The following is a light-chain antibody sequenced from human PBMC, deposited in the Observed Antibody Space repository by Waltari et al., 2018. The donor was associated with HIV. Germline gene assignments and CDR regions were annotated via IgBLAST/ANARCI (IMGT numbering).Light chain of an antibody. CDR1: SSNIGSNY. CDR3: SAWDDNVNAL. Sequence: QSVLTQPPSASGTPGQRVTISCSGSSSNIGSNYVYWYQQLPGTAPKLLIYSNNRRPSGVPDRFSGSKSGTSASLAISGLQSEDEADYYCSAWDDNVNALFGGGTKLTVL. J-gene: IGLJ2*01. CDR2: SNN. V-gene: IGLV1-44*01.